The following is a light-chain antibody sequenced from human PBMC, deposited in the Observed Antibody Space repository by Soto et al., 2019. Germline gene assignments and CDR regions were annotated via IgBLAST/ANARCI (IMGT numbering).Light chain of an antibody. J-gene: IGKJ1*01. CDR1: QSISSW. V-gene: IGKV1-5*01. Sequence: STLSVSVGDRVTITCRASQSISSWLAWYQQKPGKAPKLLIYDASSLKSGVPSRFSGSGSGTEFTLTISSLQPDDFATYYCQHYNSYSEAFGQGTKVDIK. CDR2: DAS. CDR3: QHYNSYSEA.